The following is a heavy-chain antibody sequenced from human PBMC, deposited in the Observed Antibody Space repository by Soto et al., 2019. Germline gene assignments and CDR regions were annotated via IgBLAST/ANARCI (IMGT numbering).Heavy chain of an antibody. V-gene: IGHV1-2*02. Sequence: QVQLVQSGAEVKKPGASVNVSCKASGYTFTVYYMHWVRQAPGQGLEWMGWINPKSGGTMYPQKFQGRVTVTGDTSISTAYMALTRLRSDDTAVYYCARDLAKGGGSAGFDYWGQGTLVTVSS. J-gene: IGHJ4*02. CDR3: ARDLAKGGGSAGFDY. CDR2: INPKSGGT. CDR1: GYTFTVYY. D-gene: IGHD1-26*01.